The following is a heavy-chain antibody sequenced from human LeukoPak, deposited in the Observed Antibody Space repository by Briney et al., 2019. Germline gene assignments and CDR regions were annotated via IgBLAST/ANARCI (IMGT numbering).Heavy chain of an antibody. V-gene: IGHV1-2*02. D-gene: IGHD2-2*01. Sequence: GASVKVSCKASGYTFTGYYMHWVRQAPGQGLEWMGWINPNSGGTNYAQKFQGRVTMTSDTSISTAYMELSRLRSDDTAVYYCARERVVVPAAPWEPYYYYGMDVWGQGTTVTVSS. CDR1: GYTFTGYY. J-gene: IGHJ6*02. CDR2: INPNSGGT. CDR3: ARERVVVPAAPWEPYYYYGMDV.